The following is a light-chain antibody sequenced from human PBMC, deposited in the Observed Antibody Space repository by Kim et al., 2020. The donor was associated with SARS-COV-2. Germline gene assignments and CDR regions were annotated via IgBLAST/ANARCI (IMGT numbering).Light chain of an antibody. J-gene: IGKJ2*01. CDR3: QQSYSTLYT. V-gene: IGKV1-39*01. CDR2: AAS. CDR1: QSISSY. Sequence: SESVGDRVTITCRASQSISSYLNWYQQKPGKAPKLLIYAASSLQSGVPSRFSGSGSGTDFTLTISSLQPEDFATYYCQQSYSTLYTFGQGTKLEIK.